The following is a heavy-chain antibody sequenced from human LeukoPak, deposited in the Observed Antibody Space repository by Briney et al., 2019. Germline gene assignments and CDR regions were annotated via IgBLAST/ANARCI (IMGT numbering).Heavy chain of an antibody. CDR3: ARGRLQAVPYYYYYYMDV. CDR2: IMPIFVTA. V-gene: IGHV1-69*06. J-gene: IGHJ6*03. CDR1: GRTFSSYA. D-gene: IGHD3-16*01. Sequence: SVKVSCKASGRTFSSYAISWVRQAPGQGLEWMGGIMPIFVTANYAQKFQGRLTITADKSTGTAYMELGSLRSEDTAVYYCARGRLQAVPYYYYYYMDVWGKGTTVTVSS.